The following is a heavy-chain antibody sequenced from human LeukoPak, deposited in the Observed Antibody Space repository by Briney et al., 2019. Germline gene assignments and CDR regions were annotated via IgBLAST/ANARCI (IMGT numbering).Heavy chain of an antibody. CDR2: INPNSGGT. D-gene: IGHD3-22*01. J-gene: IGHJ3*02. CDR1: GYTFTGYY. Sequence: ASVKVSCKASGYTFTGYYMHWVRQAPGQGLEWMGRINPNSGGTNYAQKFQGRVTMTRDTSISTAYMELSRLRSDDTAVYYCAMYYYDSSGYGAFVIWGQGTMVTVSS. CDR3: AMYYYDSSGYGAFVI. V-gene: IGHV1-2*06.